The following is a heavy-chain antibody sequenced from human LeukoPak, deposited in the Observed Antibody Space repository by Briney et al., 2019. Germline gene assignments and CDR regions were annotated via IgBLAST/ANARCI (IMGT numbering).Heavy chain of an antibody. CDR1: GGSISYSTTY. CDR2: IFYNGRT. Sequence: KPSETLSLTCTVSGGSISYSTTYWGWIRQPPGKGLEWIASIFYNGRTWNNPSLKSRVSMSVDTSKNQFSLKVSAVTAADTAVYYCARQGTYYDKIYYFDYWGQGTLVTVSS. D-gene: IGHD3-16*01. V-gene: IGHV4-39*01. J-gene: IGHJ4*02. CDR3: ARQGTYYDKIYYFDY.